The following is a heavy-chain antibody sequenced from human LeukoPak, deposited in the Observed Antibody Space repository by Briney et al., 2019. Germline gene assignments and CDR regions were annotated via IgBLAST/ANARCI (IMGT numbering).Heavy chain of an antibody. J-gene: IGHJ6*02. CDR1: GGSISSYY. CDR2: IYNSGFT. CDR3: ARAHLSEHDSYYYYGMDV. Sequence: SETLSLTCIVSGGSISSYYWSWIRQPPGKGLEWIGYIYNSGFTKYNPSLKSRVTISVDTSKNQFSLKMSSVTAADTAVYFCARAHLSEHDSYYYYGMDVWGQGTMVAVSS. D-gene: IGHD1-1*01. V-gene: IGHV4-59*01.